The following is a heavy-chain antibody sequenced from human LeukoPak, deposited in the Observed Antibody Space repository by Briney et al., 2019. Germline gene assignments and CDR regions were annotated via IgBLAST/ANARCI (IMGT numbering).Heavy chain of an antibody. J-gene: IGHJ4*02. CDR1: GGSFSGYY. V-gene: IGHV4-59*01. CDR3: ARADYGDYGEYYFDY. Sequence: PSETLSLTCAVYGGSFSGYYWSWIRQPPGKGLEWIGYIYYSGSTNYNPSLKSRVTISVDTSKNQFSLKLSSVTAADTAVYYCARADYGDYGEYYFDYWGQGTLVTVSS. CDR2: IYYSGST. D-gene: IGHD4-17*01.